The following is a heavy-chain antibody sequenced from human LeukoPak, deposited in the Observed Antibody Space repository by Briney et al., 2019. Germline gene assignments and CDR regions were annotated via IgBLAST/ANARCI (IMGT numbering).Heavy chain of an antibody. CDR2: ISGSDST. D-gene: IGHD3-10*01. CDR1: GFTFSSYA. CDR3: AKDSPYAYYVSGSYWDY. Sequence: GGSLRLSCAASGFTFSSYAMSWVRQAPGKGLEWVSAISGSDSTYYADSVTGRFTISRDNSKNTLYLQMSSLRAEDTAVYYCAKDSPYAYYVSGSYWDYWGQGTLVTVSS. V-gene: IGHV3-23*01. J-gene: IGHJ4*02.